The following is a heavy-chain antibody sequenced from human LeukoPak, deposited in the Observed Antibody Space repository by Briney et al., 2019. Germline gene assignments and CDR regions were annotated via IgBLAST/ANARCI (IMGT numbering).Heavy chain of an antibody. J-gene: IGHJ4*02. D-gene: IGHD5-12*01. V-gene: IGHV3-74*01. CDR2: IGHDGSGP. Sequence: PGGSLRLSCAASGFPFNNYWMHWVRQSPGKGLICVARIGHDGSGPGYADSVKGRFTISRDNAKSTLYLQMNSLRAEDTAVYYCARYQQTGYESDYWGQGTLVTVSS. CDR1: GFPFNNYW. CDR3: ARYQQTGYESDY.